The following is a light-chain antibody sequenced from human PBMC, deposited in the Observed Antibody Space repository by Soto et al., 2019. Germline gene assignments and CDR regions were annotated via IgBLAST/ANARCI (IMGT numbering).Light chain of an antibody. CDR1: QSLVHSDGNTY. CDR2: KVS. Sequence: DVIMHQSPLSLPVTLGQPASISCRSSQSLVHSDGNTYLSWFQQRPGQSPRRLIYKVSNRDSGVPDRFSGSGSGTDFTLRISRVEAEDVGIYYCMQGTHWLYTFGQGTKRAI. J-gene: IGKJ2*01. CDR3: MQGTHWLYT. V-gene: IGKV2-30*02.